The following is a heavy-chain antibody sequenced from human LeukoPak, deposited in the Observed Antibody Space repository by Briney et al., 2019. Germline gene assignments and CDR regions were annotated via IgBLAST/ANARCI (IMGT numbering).Heavy chain of an antibody. CDR2: IYYSGST. Sequence: SETLSLTCTVSGGSISSSSYYWGWIRQPPGKGLEWIGSIYYSGSTYYNPSLKSRVTISIDTSKNQFSLKLSSVTAADTAVYYCARGRGGYDFWSGYYVTFDYWGQGTLVTVSS. D-gene: IGHD3-3*01. V-gene: IGHV4-39*07. CDR3: ARGRGGYDFWSGYYVTFDY. J-gene: IGHJ4*02. CDR1: GGSISSSSYY.